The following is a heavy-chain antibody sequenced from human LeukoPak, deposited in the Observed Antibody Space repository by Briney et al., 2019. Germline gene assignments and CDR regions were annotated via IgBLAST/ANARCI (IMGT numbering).Heavy chain of an antibody. CDR2: IYPSGGST. CDR1: GYTFTSYH. CDR3: ARDSSRWSFDY. J-gene: IGHJ4*02. V-gene: IGHV1-46*01. D-gene: IGHD6-13*01. Sequence: GASVKVSCKASGYTFTSYHMHWVRQAPGQGLEWMGIIYPSGGSTSYAQKFQGRVTMTRDTSTTTVFMELSSLRSEDTAVYYCARDSSRWSFDYWGQGTLVIVSS.